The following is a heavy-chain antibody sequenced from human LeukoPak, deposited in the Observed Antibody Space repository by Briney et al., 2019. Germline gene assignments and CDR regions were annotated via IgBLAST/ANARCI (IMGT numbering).Heavy chain of an antibody. CDR2: INPSGGST. CDR1: GYTFTSYY. D-gene: IGHD5-18*01. CDR3: ASYSGYSYGLHAFDI. Sequence: ASVKVSCKASGYTFTSYYMHWVRQAPGQGLEWMGIINPSGGSTSYAQKFQGRVTITRDTSTSTVYMELSSLRSEDTAVYYCASYSGYSYGLHAFDIWGQGTMVTVSS. J-gene: IGHJ3*02. V-gene: IGHV1-46*01.